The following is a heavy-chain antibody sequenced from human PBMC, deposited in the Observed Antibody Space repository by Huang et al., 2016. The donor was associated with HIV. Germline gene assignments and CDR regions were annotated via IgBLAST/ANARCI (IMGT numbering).Heavy chain of an antibody. D-gene: IGHD2-2*02. V-gene: IGHV4-30-4*08. CDR2: IYYSAST. Sequence: QVQLQESGPGLVKPSQTLSLTCTVSGGSISSGGYYWSWIRQPPGKGLEWIGYIYYSASTYYNPSLKSRVTISVDTSKNQFSLKLSSVTAADTAVYYCARDTDGGRTFDIWGQGTMVTVSS. CDR1: GGSISSGGYY. CDR3: ARDTDGGRTFDI. J-gene: IGHJ3*02.